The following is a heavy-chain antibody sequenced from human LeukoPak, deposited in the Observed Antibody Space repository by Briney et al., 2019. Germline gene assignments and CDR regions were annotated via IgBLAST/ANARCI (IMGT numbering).Heavy chain of an antibody. D-gene: IGHD2-15*01. CDR2: INHSGST. CDR1: GGSFSGYY. V-gene: IGHV4-34*01. Sequence: SETLSLTCAVYGGSFSGYYWSWIRQPPGKGLEWIGEINHSGSTNYNPSLKSRVTISVDTSKNQFSLKLSSVTAADTAVYYCAMILGYCSGGSCYRSDDAFDIWGQGTMVTVSS. J-gene: IGHJ3*02. CDR3: AMILGYCSGGSCYRSDDAFDI.